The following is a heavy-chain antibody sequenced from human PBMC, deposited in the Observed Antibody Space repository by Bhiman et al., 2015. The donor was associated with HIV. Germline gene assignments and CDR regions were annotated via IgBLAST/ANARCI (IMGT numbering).Heavy chain of an antibody. Sequence: EVQLVESGGGLVQSGGPVRLSCAASGFTVSRNYIIWVRQAPGKGLEWVSVSYSGGDTYYADSVKGRFTISRDNSKNTLYLQMDSLRAEDTAVYYCARGAVAGAFTPSYYFDYWGQGTLVTVSS. D-gene: IGHD6-19*01. CDR3: ARGAVAGAFTPSYYFDY. V-gene: IGHV3-66*01. J-gene: IGHJ4*02. CDR1: GFTVSRNY. CDR2: SYSGGDT.